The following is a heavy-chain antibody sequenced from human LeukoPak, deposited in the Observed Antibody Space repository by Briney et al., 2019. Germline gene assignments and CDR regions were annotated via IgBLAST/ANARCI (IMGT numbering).Heavy chain of an antibody. CDR1: GFTLRDYY. Sequence: GGSLTLSCAASGFTLRDYYMSWIRQAPGKGLEWVPYSSSSGSTIYYADSVKGRFAISRDNAKNSLYLQMNSLRAGDTAVYYCARRRDFIDYWGQGTLVTVSS. CDR2: SSSSGSTI. V-gene: IGHV3-11*01. J-gene: IGHJ4*02. D-gene: IGHD3/OR15-3a*01. CDR3: ARRRDFIDY.